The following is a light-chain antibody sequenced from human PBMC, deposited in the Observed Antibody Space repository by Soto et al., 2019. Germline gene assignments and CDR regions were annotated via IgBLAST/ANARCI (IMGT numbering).Light chain of an antibody. J-gene: IGKJ5*01. CDR2: DAS. CDR3: QQRSNWPPIT. V-gene: IGKV3-11*01. CDR1: QAVSSN. Sequence: EIVLTQSPGTLTLSPGERATLSCRASQAVSSNSLVWYQQRPGQAPRLLIYDASHRAAGIPARFSGSGFGTDFTLTISSLEPEDAAVYYCQQRSNWPPITFGQGTRLE.